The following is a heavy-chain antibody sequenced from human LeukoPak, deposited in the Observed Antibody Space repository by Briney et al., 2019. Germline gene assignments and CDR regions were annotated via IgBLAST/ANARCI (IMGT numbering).Heavy chain of an antibody. CDR1: GFTFSSYA. Sequence: GGSLRLSCAASGFTFSSYAMSWVRQAPGKGLEWVSGISSSGGSTHYADSGKGRFTISRDNSKNTLYLQMNSLRGEDTAVYYCAIDRAYSSSSLDYWGQGTLVTVSS. CDR2: ISSSGGST. J-gene: IGHJ4*02. V-gene: IGHV3-23*01. D-gene: IGHD6-13*01. CDR3: AIDRAYSSSSLDY.